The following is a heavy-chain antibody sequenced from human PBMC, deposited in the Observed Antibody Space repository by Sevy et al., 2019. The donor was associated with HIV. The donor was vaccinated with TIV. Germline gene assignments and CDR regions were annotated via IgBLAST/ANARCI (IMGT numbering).Heavy chain of an antibody. CDR3: ARARGGYCSSTSCYYYYYYGMDV. CDR1: GGSFSGYY. V-gene: IGHV4-34*01. J-gene: IGHJ6*02. CDR2: INHSGST. D-gene: IGHD2-2*01. Sequence: SETLSLTCAVYGGSFSGYYWSWIRQPPGKGLEWIGEINHSGSTNYNPSLKSRVTISVDTSKNQFSLKLSSVTAADTAVYYCARARGGYCSSTSCYYYYYYGMDVWGQRTTVTVSS.